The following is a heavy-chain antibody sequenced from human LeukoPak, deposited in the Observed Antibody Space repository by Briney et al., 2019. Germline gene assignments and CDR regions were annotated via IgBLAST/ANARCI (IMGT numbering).Heavy chain of an antibody. Sequence: GGSLRLSCAASGFTFSSYSMNWVRQAPGKGLEWVSSISSSSSYIYYADSVKGRFTISRDNAKNSLYLQMNSLRAEDTAVYYCAREGTPYGDYGPNDPWGQGTLVTVSS. D-gene: IGHD4-17*01. J-gene: IGHJ5*02. CDR1: GFTFSSYS. V-gene: IGHV3-21*04. CDR2: ISSSSSYI. CDR3: AREGTPYGDYGPNDP.